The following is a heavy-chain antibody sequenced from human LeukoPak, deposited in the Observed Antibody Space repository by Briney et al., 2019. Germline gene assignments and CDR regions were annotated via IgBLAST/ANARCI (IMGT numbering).Heavy chain of an antibody. J-gene: IGHJ4*02. V-gene: IGHV1-2*02. CDR3: AREGGDYFQGYSSGRYDY. D-gene: IGHD6-19*01. CDR2: INPNSGGT. CDR1: GGTFSSYA. Sequence: ASVKVSCKASGGTFSSYAISWVRQAPGQGLEWMGWINPNSGGTNYAQKFQGRVTMTRDTSISTAYMELSRLRSDDTAVYYCAREGGDYFQGYSSGRYDYWGQGTLVTVSS.